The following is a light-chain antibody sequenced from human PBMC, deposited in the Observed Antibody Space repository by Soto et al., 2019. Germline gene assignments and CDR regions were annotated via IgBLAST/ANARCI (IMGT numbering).Light chain of an antibody. CDR3: QQFNSYPIT. Sequence: DIQLTQSPSTLSAAVGDSVTITCRASQNIRNLLAWYQQKPGKAPKPLIYDASTLKTGVPSRFSGSGSGTEFTLTISSLQPEDFATYYCQQFNSYPITFGQGTRLEIK. J-gene: IGKJ5*01. CDR2: DAS. V-gene: IGKV1-5*01. CDR1: QNIRNL.